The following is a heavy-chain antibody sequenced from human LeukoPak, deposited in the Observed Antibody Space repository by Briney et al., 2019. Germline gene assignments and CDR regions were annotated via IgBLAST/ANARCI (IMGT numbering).Heavy chain of an antibody. CDR2: ISGSGGST. CDR3: AKVYSGSYLIDY. CDR1: RLTFSSYA. J-gene: IGHJ4*02. Sequence: GGSLRLSCAASRLTFSSYAMHWVRQAPGKGLEWVSAISGSGGSTYYADSVKGRFTISRDNSKNTLYLQMNSLRAEDTAVYYCAKVYSGSYLIDYWGQGTLVTVSS. D-gene: IGHD1-26*01. V-gene: IGHV3-23*01.